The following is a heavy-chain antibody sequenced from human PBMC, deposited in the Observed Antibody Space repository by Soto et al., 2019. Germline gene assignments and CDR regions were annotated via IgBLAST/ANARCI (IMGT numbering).Heavy chain of an antibody. CDR2: ISYDESNK. Sequence: QVQLVESGGGVVQPGRSLRLSCAASGFTFSSYAMHWVRQAPGKGLEWVAVISYDESNKYYADSVKGRFTISRDNSKNTLYLQMNSLRAEDTAVYYCARFGQGLSIDYWGQGTLVTVSS. D-gene: IGHD6-19*01. V-gene: IGHV3-30-3*01. CDR1: GFTFSSYA. J-gene: IGHJ4*02. CDR3: ARFGQGLSIDY.